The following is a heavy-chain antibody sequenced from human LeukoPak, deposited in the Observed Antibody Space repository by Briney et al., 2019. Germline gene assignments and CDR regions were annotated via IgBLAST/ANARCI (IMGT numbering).Heavy chain of an antibody. CDR3: AREGYYDSSGLYYYYYYGKDV. J-gene: IGHJ6*02. Sequence: ASQTLSLTCAISGDSVSSNSAAWNWIRQSPSRGLEWLGRTYYRSKWYNDYAVSVKSRITINPDTSKNQFSLQLNSVTPEDTAVYYCAREGYYDSSGLYYYYYYGKDVWGQGTTVTVSS. D-gene: IGHD3-22*01. CDR2: TYYRSKWYN. CDR1: GDSVSSNSAA. V-gene: IGHV6-1*01.